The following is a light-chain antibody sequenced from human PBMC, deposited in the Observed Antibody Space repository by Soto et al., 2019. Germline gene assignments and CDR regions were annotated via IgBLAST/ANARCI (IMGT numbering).Light chain of an antibody. CDR3: QQYNVWPLT. CDR2: VAS. V-gene: IGKV3-15*01. Sequence: EIVMTQSPATLSVSRGERATLSCRASQSVSSNLAWYQQKPGQTPKLLIYVASTMATGIPARFSGSGSETEFTLTISSLQSEDFAVYYCQQYNVWPLTFGGGTKVEFK. J-gene: IGKJ4*01. CDR1: QSVSSN.